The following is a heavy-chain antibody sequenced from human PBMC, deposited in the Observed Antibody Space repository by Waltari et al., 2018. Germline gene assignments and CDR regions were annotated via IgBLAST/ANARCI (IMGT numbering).Heavy chain of an antibody. CDR2: INSGGDT. CDR1: GFTVSNYY. Sequence: EVQLVESGGGLIQPGGSLRLSCAASGFTVSNYYRSWVRQAPGKGLEWVSVINSGGDTHYADSVKGRFTISRDNSKNTIYLQLNTLRAEDTALYYCARDVAGYYYSDLWGRGTLVTV. J-gene: IGHJ2*01. CDR3: ARDVAGYYYSDL. V-gene: IGHV3-53*01.